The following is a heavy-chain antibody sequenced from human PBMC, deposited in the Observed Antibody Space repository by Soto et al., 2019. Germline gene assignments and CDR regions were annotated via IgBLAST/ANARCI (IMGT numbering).Heavy chain of an antibody. CDR2: INPSGGST. Sequence: ASVKVSCKASGYTFTSYYMHWVRQAPGQGLEWMGIINPSGGSTSYAQKFQGRVTMTRDTSTSTVYMELSSLRSEDTAVYYCARDPDVIAVAGTPVYWSQGTLVTVSS. D-gene: IGHD6-19*01. V-gene: IGHV1-46*01. CDR1: GYTFTSYY. J-gene: IGHJ4*02. CDR3: ARDPDVIAVAGTPVY.